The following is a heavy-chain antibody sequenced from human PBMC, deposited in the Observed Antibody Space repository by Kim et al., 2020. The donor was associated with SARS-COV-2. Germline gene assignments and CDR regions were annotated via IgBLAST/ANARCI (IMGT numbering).Heavy chain of an antibody. Sequence: GESVKGRFTISRDDSKNTAYLQMNSLKTEDTAVYYCTSGFYYDILTGMDVWGQGTTVTVSS. J-gene: IGHJ6*02. V-gene: IGHV3-73*01. D-gene: IGHD3-9*01. CDR3: TSGFYYDILTGMDV.